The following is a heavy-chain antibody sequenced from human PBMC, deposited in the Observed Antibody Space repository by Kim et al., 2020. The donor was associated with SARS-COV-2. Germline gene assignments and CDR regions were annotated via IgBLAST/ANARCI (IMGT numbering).Heavy chain of an antibody. CDR1: GYSFTSYW. D-gene: IGHD3-22*01. Sequence: GEALKISCKGSGYSFTSYWIGWVRQMPGKGLEWMGIIYPGDSDTRYSPSFQGQVTISADKSISTAYLQWSSLKASDTAMYYCATGSPGDSSGYYPGRYYYGMDVWGQGTTVTVSS. CDR3: ATGSPGDSSGYYPGRYYYGMDV. J-gene: IGHJ6*02. V-gene: IGHV5-51*01. CDR2: IYPGDSDT.